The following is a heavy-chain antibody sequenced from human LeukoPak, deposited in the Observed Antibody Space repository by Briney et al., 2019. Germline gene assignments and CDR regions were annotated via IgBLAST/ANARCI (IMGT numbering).Heavy chain of an antibody. CDR3: ARDQSESDNSAFDI. D-gene: IGHD3-22*01. V-gene: IGHV3-72*01. CDR1: GLTFSNYA. Sequence: GGSLRLSCAASGLTFSNYAMSWVRQAPGKGLEWVGRTRNKARDHTTEYAASVKGRFTISRDDSKTLVYLQMNSLKTEDTAVYFCARDQSESDNSAFDIWGQGTVVIVSS. CDR2: TRNKARDHTT. J-gene: IGHJ3*02.